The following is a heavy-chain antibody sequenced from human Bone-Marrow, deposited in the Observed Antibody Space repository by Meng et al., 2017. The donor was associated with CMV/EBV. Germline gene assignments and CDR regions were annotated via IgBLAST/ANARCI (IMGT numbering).Heavy chain of an antibody. CDR2: IYYSGST. Sequence: SETLSLTCTVSGGSISSSSYYWGWIRQPPGKGLEWIGSIYYSGSTYYNPSLKSRVTISVDTSENQFSLKLSSVTAADTAVYYCARRQGYCSGGSCYEYYFDYWGQGTLVTVSS. CDR1: GGSISSSSYY. D-gene: IGHD2-15*01. CDR3: ARRQGYCSGGSCYEYYFDY. V-gene: IGHV4-39*01. J-gene: IGHJ4*02.